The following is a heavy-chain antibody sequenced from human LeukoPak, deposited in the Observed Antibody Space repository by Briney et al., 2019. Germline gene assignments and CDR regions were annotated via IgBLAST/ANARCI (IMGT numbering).Heavy chain of an antibody. D-gene: IGHD6-19*01. CDR1: EFTFNTYI. CDR3: ARNGIAVAGKGDY. J-gene: IGHJ4*02. V-gene: IGHV3-21*01. Sequence: GGSLRLSCAASEFTFNTYIMHWVRQAPGKGLEWVSSISSGGTYMYYADSVKGRFTISRDNAKNSLYLQMNSLRVEDTAVYYCARNGIAVAGKGDYWGQGTLVTVSS. CDR2: ISSGGTYM.